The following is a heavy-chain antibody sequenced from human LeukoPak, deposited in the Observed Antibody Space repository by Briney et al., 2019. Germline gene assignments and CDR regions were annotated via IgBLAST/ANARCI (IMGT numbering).Heavy chain of an antibody. V-gene: IGHV3-23*01. CDR3: AKAGGSGSYYNEGDAFDI. Sequence: PGGSLRLSCAASGFTFSSYGMSWVRQAPGKGLEWVSAISGSGGSTYYADSVKGRFTISRDNSKNTPYLQMNSLRAEDTAVYYCAKAGGSGSYYNEGDAFDIWGQGTMVTVSS. J-gene: IGHJ3*02. D-gene: IGHD3-10*01. CDR2: ISGSGGST. CDR1: GFTFSSYG.